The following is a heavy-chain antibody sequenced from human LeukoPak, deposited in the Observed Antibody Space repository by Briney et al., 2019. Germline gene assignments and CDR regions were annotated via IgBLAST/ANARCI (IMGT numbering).Heavy chain of an antibody. J-gene: IGHJ4*02. CDR1: GGTFSSYA. V-gene: IGHV1-69*01. D-gene: IGHD6-13*01. CDR3: ARDPSSSNLEGDY. CDR2: IIPIFGTA. Sequence: ASVKVSCKASGGTFSSYAISWVRQAPGRGLEWMGGIIPIFGTANYAQKFQGRVTITADESTSTAYMELSSLRSEDTAVYYCARDPSSSNLEGDYWGQGTLVTVSS.